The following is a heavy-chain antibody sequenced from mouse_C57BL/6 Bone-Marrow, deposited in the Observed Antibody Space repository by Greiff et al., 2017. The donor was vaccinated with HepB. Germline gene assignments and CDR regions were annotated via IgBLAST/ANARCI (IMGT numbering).Heavy chain of an antibody. CDR2: IDPSDSET. V-gene: IGHV1-52*01. CDR1: GYTFTSYW. D-gene: IGHD1-1*01. CDR3: ARSYYYGSTVDY. Sequence: QVQLQQPGAELVRPGSSVKLSCKASGYTFTSYWMHWVKQRPIQGLEWIGNIDPSDSETHYNQKFKDKATLTGYKSSSTAYMQLSSLTSEDSAVYYCARSYYYGSTVDYWGQGTTLTVSS. J-gene: IGHJ2*01.